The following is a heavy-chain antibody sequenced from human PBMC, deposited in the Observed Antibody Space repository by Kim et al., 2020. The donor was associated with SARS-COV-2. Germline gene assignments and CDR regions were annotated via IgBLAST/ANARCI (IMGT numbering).Heavy chain of an antibody. V-gene: IGHV4-39*01. Sequence: SETLSLTCTVSGGSISSSSYYWGWIRQPPGKGLEWIGSIYYSGSTYYNPSLKSRVTVSVDTSKNQFSLKLSSVTAADTAVYYCARQAAYISSWYRGPIYYYYMDIWGKGTTVTVSS. D-gene: IGHD6-13*01. CDR2: IYYSGST. CDR1: GGSISSSSYY. J-gene: IGHJ6*03. CDR3: ARQAAYISSWYRGPIYYYYMDI.